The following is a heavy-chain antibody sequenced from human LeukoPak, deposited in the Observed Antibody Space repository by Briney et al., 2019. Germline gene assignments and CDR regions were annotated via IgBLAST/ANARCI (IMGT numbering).Heavy chain of an antibody. CDR3: ARDWSSWPYDYYGMDV. CDR1: GSTVTVNY. CDR2: CNPNSSGT. D-gene: IGHD6-13*01. J-gene: IGHJ6*02. V-gene: IGHV1-2*02. Sequence: ASVKLSCKASGSTVTVNYMSWVRRSTGHALERVGGCNPNSSGTNYAQKFQGRGTMTRDTSISTTYMELSRLASYDTAVYYCARDWSSWPYDYYGMDVWGQGTTVTVSS.